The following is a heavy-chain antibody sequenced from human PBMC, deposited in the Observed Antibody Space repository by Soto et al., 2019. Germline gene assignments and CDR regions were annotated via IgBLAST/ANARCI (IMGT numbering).Heavy chain of an antibody. D-gene: IGHD4-4*01. CDR3: ARDPYSNYGWFDP. CDR1: GVSISSGGYS. V-gene: IGHV4-30-2*01. Sequence: QLQLQESGSGLVKPSQTLSLTCAVSGVSISSGGYSWSWIRQPPGKGLEWIGYIYHSGRTYYNPSLKSRVTISVARSKNQFSLKLSSVTAADTAVYYCARDPYSNYGWFDPWGQGTLVTVSS. CDR2: IYHSGRT. J-gene: IGHJ5*02.